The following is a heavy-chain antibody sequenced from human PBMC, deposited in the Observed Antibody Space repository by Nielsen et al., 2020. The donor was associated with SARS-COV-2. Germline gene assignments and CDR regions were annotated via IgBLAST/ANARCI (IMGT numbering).Heavy chain of an antibody. CDR3: ATGQDYGGNSGDY. CDR2: IDPSDSYT. J-gene: IGHJ4*02. V-gene: IGHV5-10-1*01. CDR1: GYSFTSYW. Sequence: GGSLRLSCKGSGYSFTSYWISWVRQMPGKGLEWMGRIDPSDSYTNYSPSFQGHVTISADKSISTAYLQWSSLKASDTAMYYCATGQDYGGNSGDYWGQGTLVTVSS. D-gene: IGHD4-23*01.